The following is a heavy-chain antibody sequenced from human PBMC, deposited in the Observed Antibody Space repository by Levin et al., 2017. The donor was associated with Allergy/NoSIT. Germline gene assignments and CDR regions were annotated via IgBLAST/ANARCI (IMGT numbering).Heavy chain of an antibody. CDR1: GYTFTSYG. D-gene: IGHD6-13*01. V-gene: IGHV1-18*01. J-gene: IGHJ4*02. CDR2: ISAYNGNT. Sequence: GESLKISCKASGYTFTSYGISWVRQAPGQGLEWMGWISAYNGNTNYAQKLQGRVTMTTDTSTSTAYMELRSVRSDDTAVYYCARRGGEQQLGYWGQGTLVTVSS. CDR3: ARRGGEQQLGY.